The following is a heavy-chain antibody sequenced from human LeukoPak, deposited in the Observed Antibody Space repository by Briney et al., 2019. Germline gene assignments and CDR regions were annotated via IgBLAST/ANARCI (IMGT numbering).Heavy chain of an antibody. V-gene: IGHV4-39*07. CDR3: ARDKWELLGRHFDY. CDR1: GGSISSSSYY. J-gene: IGHJ4*02. D-gene: IGHD1-26*01. Sequence: PSETLSLTCTVSGGSISSSSYYWGWIRQPPGKGLEWIGSIYYSGSTYYNPSLKSRVTISVDTSKNQFSLKLSSVTAADTAVYYCARDKWELLGRHFDYWGQGTLVTVSS. CDR2: IYYSGST.